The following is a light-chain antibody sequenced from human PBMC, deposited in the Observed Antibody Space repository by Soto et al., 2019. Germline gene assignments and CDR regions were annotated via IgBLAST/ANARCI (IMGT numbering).Light chain of an antibody. CDR3: QQYNNWQT. CDR1: QSVSSN. CDR2: GAS. Sequence: EIVMTQSPATLSVSPGERATLSCRASQSVSSNLAWYQQKPGQAPRHLIYGASTRATGIPARFSGSGSGTEFTLTISSLQSEDFAVYYCQQYNNWQTFGQGTKVDIK. V-gene: IGKV3-15*01. J-gene: IGKJ1*01.